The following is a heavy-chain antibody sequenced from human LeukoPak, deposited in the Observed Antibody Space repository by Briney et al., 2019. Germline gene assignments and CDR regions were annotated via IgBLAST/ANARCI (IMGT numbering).Heavy chain of an antibody. Sequence: GESLRLSCAASGFSFSSYSMNWVRQAPGKGLEWVSIISRDSRTIVDADSVKGRFTISRDNAKNSLYLQMNSLRAEGTAVYFCASSPPGGPIDYWGRESWSPSLQ. V-gene: IGHV3-21*01. D-gene: IGHD3-16*01. CDR2: ISRDSRTI. CDR1: GFSFSSYS. J-gene: IGHJ4*02. CDR3: ASSPPGGPIDY.